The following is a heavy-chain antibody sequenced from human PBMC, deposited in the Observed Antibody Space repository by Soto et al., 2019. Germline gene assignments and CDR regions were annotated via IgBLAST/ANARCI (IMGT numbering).Heavy chain of an antibody. J-gene: IGHJ5*02. CDR2: IIPVFGTT. D-gene: IGHD3-10*01. V-gene: IGHV1-69*13. CDR3: AREPFGRFDP. CDR1: ADSLGSYA. Sequence: GXSVNVSCEASADSLGSYAFSWVRQAPGQGLEWMGAIIPVFGTTNYTQKFQGRVTITADDSTTTAYMELSSLRSDDTAVYYCAREPFGRFDPWGQGTLVTGSS.